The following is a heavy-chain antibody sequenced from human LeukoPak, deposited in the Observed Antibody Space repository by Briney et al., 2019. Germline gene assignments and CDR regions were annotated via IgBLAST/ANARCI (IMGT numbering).Heavy chain of an antibody. V-gene: IGHV3-30*18. CDR1: GFTFSSYG. CDR2: ISYDGSNK. Sequence: GGSLRLSCAASGFTFSSYGMHWVRQAPGKGLEWVAVISYDGSNKYYADSVKGRFTISRDNSKNTLYLQMNSLRAEDTAVYYCAKNVREYYYDRASFDYWGQGTLVTVSS. D-gene: IGHD3-22*01. J-gene: IGHJ4*02. CDR3: AKNVREYYYDRASFDY.